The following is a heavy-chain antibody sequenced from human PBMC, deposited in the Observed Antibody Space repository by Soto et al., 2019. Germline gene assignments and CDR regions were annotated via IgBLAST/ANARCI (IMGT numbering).Heavy chain of an antibody. V-gene: IGHV4-34*01. D-gene: IGHD6-6*01. J-gene: IGHJ5*02. Sequence: SETLSLTCAVYGWSLSGYYWSWIRQPPGKGLEWIGEINHSGSTNYNPSLKSRVTISVDTSKNQFSLKLSSVTAADTAVYYCARVYSSIAAPNWFDPWGQGTLVTVSS. CDR2: INHSGST. CDR3: ARVYSSIAAPNWFDP. CDR1: GWSLSGYY.